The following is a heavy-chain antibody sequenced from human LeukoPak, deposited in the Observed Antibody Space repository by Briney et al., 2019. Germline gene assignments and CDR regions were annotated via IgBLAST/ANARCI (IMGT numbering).Heavy chain of an antibody. V-gene: IGHV3-9*01. CDR3: ASRALLKYYYYGMDV. Sequence: GGSLRLSCAASGFTFDDYAMHWVRQAPGKGLEWVSGISWNSGSIGYADSVKGRFTISRDNAKNSLYLQMNSLRAEDTALYYCASRALLKYYYYGMDVWGQGTTVTVSS. D-gene: IGHD3-10*01. CDR1: GFTFDDYA. J-gene: IGHJ6*02. CDR2: ISWNSGSI.